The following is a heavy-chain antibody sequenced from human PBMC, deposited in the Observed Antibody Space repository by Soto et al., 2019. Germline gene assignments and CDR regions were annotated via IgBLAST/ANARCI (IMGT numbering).Heavy chain of an antibody. V-gene: IGHV4-30-4*01. CDR3: ARDDGYKKYYFDY. D-gene: IGHD5-12*01. CDR2: IYYSGST. CDR1: GGSISSGEYY. J-gene: IGHJ4*02. Sequence: SETVSLTCTVSGGSISSGEYYWSWIRQPPGKGLEWIGYIYYSGSTYYNPSLKSRVTISVDTSKNQFSLKLSSVTAADTAVYYCARDDGYKKYYFDYWGQGTLVTVSS.